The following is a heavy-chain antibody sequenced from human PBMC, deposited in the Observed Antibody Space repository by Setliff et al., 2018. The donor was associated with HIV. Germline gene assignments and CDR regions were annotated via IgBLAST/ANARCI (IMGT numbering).Heavy chain of an antibody. CDR1: GCTFTTYS. J-gene: IGHJ4*01. CDR2: INVDKGDT. CDR3: VRGALLAAFDFDY. Sequence: ASVKVSCKASGCTFTTYSLHWVRQAPGHSLEWVGWINVDKGDTKYSQEMQDRVTITRDTSANTAYMELSSLRSDDTAVYFCVRGALLAAFDFDYWGQGTLVTVSS. V-gene: IGHV1-3*01. D-gene: IGHD3-10*01.